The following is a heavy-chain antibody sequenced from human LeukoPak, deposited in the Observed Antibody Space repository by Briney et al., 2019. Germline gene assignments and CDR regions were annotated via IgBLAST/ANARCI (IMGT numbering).Heavy chain of an antibody. J-gene: IGHJ3*02. V-gene: IGHV3-30*04. CDR1: GFTFSSYA. Sequence: GGSLRLSCAASGFTFSSYAMHWVRRAPGKGLEWVAVISYDASNTSYADSVKGRFTISRDNSKNTLYLQMNSLRAEDTAVYYCARDRTSWGRAFSAFDIWGQGTMVTVSS. CDR2: ISYDASNT. CDR3: ARDRTSWGRAFSAFDI. D-gene: IGHD3-16*01.